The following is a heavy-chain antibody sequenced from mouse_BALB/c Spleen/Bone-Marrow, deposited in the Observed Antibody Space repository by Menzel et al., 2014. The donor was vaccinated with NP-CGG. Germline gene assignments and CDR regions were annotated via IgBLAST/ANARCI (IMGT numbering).Heavy chain of an antibody. Sequence: EVQGVESGGDLVKPGGSLKLPCVASGFTFSSYGMSWVRQTPDKRLEWVATINTGGSYTYYPDSVKGRFTISRDNAKNTLYLQMSSLKSEDTAMYYCARQKGGGNAMDYWGQGTSVTVSS. CDR3: ARQKGGGNAMDY. CDR2: INTGGSYT. CDR1: GFTFSSYG. J-gene: IGHJ4*01. D-gene: IGHD1-1*02. V-gene: IGHV5-6*01.